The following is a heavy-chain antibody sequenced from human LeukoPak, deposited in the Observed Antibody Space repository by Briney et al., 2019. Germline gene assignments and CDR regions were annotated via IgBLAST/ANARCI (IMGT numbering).Heavy chain of an antibody. D-gene: IGHD6-6*01. CDR3: ARDDRIAARPGYYYYYMDV. V-gene: IGHV1-18*01. CDR1: GYTFTSYG. Sequence: ASVKVSCKASGYTFTSYGISWVRQAPGQGLEWMGWISAYNGNTNYAQKLQGRVTMTTDTSTSTAYMELSRLRSDDTAVYYCARDDRIAARPGYYYYYMDVWGKGTTVTVSS. J-gene: IGHJ6*03. CDR2: ISAYNGNT.